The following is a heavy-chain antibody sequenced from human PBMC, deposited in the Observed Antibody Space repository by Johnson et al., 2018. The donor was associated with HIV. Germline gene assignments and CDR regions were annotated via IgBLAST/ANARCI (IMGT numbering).Heavy chain of an antibody. V-gene: IGHV3-66*04. CDR1: GFTVSNIY. CDR2: IYGGGTT. Sequence: VQLVESGGGLVQPGGSLRLSCAASGFTVSNIYMSWVRQAPGKGLEWVSLIYGGGTTYYADSVKGRFTISRDNSKNTLYLQMNSLRAEDTAVYYCARQHYYDRSCQGGGRDILGQGTMVTVSS. D-gene: IGHD3-22*01. J-gene: IGHJ3*02. CDR3: ARQHYYDRSCQGGGRDI.